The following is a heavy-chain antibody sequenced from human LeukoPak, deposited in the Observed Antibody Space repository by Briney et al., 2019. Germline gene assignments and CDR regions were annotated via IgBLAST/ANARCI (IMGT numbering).Heavy chain of an antibody. CDR2: IYWNDDK. J-gene: IGHJ4*02. V-gene: IGHV2-5*01. CDR1: GFSLSTTGVG. CDR3: ARRRPAANPYYFDY. Sequence: SGPTLVKPTQTLTLTCTFSGFSLSTTGVGVGWIRQPPGKALEWLALIYWNDDKRYSPSLKSRLTITKDTSKNQVVLTMTNMDPVDTATYYCARRRPAANPYYFDYWGQGTLVTVSS. D-gene: IGHD2-2*01.